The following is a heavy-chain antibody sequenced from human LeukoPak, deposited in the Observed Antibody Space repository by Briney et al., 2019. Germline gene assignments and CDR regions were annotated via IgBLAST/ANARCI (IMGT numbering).Heavy chain of an antibody. D-gene: IGHD6-19*01. CDR1: GFSFVGYV. CDR3: AKDQTVGGTWGEVIFHY. CDR2: MTGTSGGT. Sequence: GGSLRLSCSASGFSFVGYVMSWVRQAPGKGLEWVAGMTGTSGGTYYADSVKGRFTISRDNSDSTLYLDINNLRAEDTAVYYCAKDQTVGGTWGEVIFHYWGQGTLVTVAS. V-gene: IGHV3-23*01. J-gene: IGHJ4*02.